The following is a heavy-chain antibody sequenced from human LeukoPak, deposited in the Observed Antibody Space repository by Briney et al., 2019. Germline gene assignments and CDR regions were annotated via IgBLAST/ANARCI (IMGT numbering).Heavy chain of an antibody. D-gene: IGHD3-10*01. CDR3: ARGYGSGSFYNPFDY. CDR2: IYSGGGT. J-gene: IGHJ4*02. Sequence: PGGSLRLSCAASGFTVSSNYMSWVRQAPGKGLEWVSVIYSGGGTYYADSVKGRFTISRDISKNTVYLQMNSLRAEDTAVYYCARGYGSGSFYNPFDYWGQGTLVTDSS. V-gene: IGHV3-53*01. CDR1: GFTVSSNY.